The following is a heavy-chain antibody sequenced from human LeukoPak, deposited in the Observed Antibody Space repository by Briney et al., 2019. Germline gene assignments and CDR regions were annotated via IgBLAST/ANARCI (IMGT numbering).Heavy chain of an antibody. CDR3: AREVAAAAMDF. CDR2: IYHRGSA. Sequence: SETLSLTCTVSGGSISSYYWTWIRQPPGKGLEWIGYIYHRGSANYNPSLKSRVTISLDTSKSQFSLRLSSVTAADTAVYYCAREVAAAAMDFWGQGTLVTVSS. D-gene: IGHD2-2*01. V-gene: IGHV4-59*01. J-gene: IGHJ4*02. CDR1: GGSISSYY.